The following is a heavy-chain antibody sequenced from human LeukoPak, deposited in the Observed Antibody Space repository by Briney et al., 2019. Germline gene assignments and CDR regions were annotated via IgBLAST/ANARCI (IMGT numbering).Heavy chain of an antibody. J-gene: IGHJ4*02. CDR3: AREKDTALAVDY. V-gene: IGHV3-48*03. CDR2: ISSSGSTI. D-gene: IGHD5-18*01. CDR1: GFTFSSYE. Sequence: GGSLRLSCAASGFTFSSYEMNWVRQAPGKGLEWVSYISSSGSTIHYADSVKGRFTISRDNAKNSLYLQMNSLRAEDTAVYYCAREKDTALAVDYWGQGTLVTVSS.